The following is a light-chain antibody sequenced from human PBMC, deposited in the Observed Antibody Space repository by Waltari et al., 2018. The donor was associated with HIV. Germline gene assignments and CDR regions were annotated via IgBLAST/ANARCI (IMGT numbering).Light chain of an antibody. CDR2: EVS. J-gene: IGLJ2*01. V-gene: IGLV2-14*01. Sequence: GQSITISCTGTSSDVGGYNYVSWYQQHPGKAPKLMIYEVSNRPSGVSNRFSGSKSGNTASLTISGLQAEDEADYYCSSYTSSSTPLVVFGGGTKLTVL. CDR3: SSYTSSSTPLVV. CDR1: SSDVGGYNY.